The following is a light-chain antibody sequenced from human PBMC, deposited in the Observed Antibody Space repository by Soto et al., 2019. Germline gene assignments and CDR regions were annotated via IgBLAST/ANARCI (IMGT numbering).Light chain of an antibody. CDR2: DAS. Sequence: IVLTQSPATLSLSPGETATLSCRSSQSISRYLAWYQQKPGQAPRLLIYDASIRATGIPARFRGGGSETDFTITISSLAPEDFAIYYWQQRGNWPRVNFGGGTKVEIK. V-gene: IGKV3-11*01. J-gene: IGKJ4*01. CDR1: QSISRY. CDR3: QQRGNWPRVN.